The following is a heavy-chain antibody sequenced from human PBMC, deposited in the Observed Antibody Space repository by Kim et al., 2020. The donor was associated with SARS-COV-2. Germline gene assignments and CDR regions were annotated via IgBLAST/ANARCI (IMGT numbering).Heavy chain of an antibody. V-gene: IGHV1-2*02. Sequence: ASVKVSCKASGYIFTGYYMHWVRQAPGQGLEWMGWINPISGGTNYAQKFQGRVTMTRDTAISTVYMELSSLRSDDTAVYYCARVGPAYTYPVDPWGQGTL. CDR3: ARVGPAYTYPVDP. CDR2: INPISGGT. J-gene: IGHJ5*02. D-gene: IGHD4-4*01. CDR1: GYIFTGYY.